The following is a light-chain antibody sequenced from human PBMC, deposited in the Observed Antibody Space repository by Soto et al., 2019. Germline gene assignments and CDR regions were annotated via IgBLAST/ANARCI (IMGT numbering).Light chain of an antibody. Sequence: QAVVTQPPSASGSPGQSVTISCTGTSSDVGAYNYVSWYQHHPGKAPKLLVYEVNKRPSGVPDRFSGSRSGNTASLTVSGLQAEDEADYYCTSHAGTINFPYIFGTGTKLTVL. CDR2: EVN. CDR1: SSDVGAYNY. V-gene: IGLV2-8*01. CDR3: TSHAGTINFPYI. J-gene: IGLJ1*01.